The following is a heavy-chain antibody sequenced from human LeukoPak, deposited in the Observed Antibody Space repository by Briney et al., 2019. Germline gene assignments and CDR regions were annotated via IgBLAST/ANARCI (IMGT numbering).Heavy chain of an antibody. V-gene: IGHV1-2*02. J-gene: IGHJ4*02. D-gene: IGHD6-19*01. CDR1: GYTFTGYY. Sequence: GASVKVSCRASGYTFTGYYTHWVRQAPGQGLEWMGWISPNSGGTNYAQKFQGRVTMTRDTSITTAYMELSRLRSDDTAMYYCARGPVAGDVSFDYWDQGTLVTVSS. CDR2: ISPNSGGT. CDR3: ARGPVAGDVSFDY.